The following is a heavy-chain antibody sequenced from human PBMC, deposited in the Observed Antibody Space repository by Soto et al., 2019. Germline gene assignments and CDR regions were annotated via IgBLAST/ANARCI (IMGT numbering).Heavy chain of an antibody. D-gene: IGHD5-18*01. CDR2: IWYDGSNK. Sequence: PGGSLRLSCAASGFTFSSYGFHWVRQAPGKGLEWVALIWYDGSNKYYADSVKGRFTISRDNSKNTLYLQMNSLRAEDTAVYSCARDGYSSGSNYYYYYGMDVWGQGTTLTAP. V-gene: IGHV3-33*01. CDR1: GFTFSSYG. J-gene: IGHJ6*02. CDR3: ARDGYSSGSNYYYYYGMDV.